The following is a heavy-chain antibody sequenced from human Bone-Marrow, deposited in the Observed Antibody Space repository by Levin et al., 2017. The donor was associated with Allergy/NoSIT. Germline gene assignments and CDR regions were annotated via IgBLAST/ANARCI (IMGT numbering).Heavy chain of an antibody. J-gene: IGHJ1*01. CDR2: IYYTGRT. CDR1: GDSVSSDHYY. Sequence: PSETLSLTCTVSGDSVSSDHYYWSWIRQPPGKGLEWIGYIYYTGRTKYDPSLKSRVTISVDTSKNQFSLHLSSVTDVDTAVYYCAREGPSSDWTGYFHQWGQGTPVTVSS. D-gene: IGHD2-21*01. V-gene: IGHV4-61*01. CDR3: AREGPSSDWTGYFHQ.